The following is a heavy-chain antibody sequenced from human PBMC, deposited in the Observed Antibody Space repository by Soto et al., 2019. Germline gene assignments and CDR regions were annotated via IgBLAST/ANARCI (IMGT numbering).Heavy chain of an antibody. CDR1: GYTFTSYY. V-gene: IGHV1-8*01. CDR3: ALITIFGVVIIGSGSGSLYDY. CDR2: MNPNSGNT. D-gene: IGHD3-3*01. Sequence: ASVKVSCKASGYTFTSYYINWVRQATGQGLEWMGWMNPNSGNTGYAQKFQGRVTMTRNTSISTAYMELSSLRSEDTAVYYCALITIFGVVIIGSGSGSLYDYWGQGTLVTVSS. J-gene: IGHJ4*02.